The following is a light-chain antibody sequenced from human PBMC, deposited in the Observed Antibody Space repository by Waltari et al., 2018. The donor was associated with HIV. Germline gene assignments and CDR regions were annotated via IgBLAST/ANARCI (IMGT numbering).Light chain of an antibody. CDR3: GTWDSSLNAGV. CDR2: DND. Sequence: QSMLTQPPSVSAAPGQTGTIPCPSSSSNLGTDFLSCYQHLPGAAPKLVIYDNDNRPSGIPDRFSGSKSGASVTLVITELQTGDEGDYYCGTWDSSLNAGVFGGGTKLTVL. CDR1: SSNLGTDF. V-gene: IGLV1-51*01. J-gene: IGLJ3*02.